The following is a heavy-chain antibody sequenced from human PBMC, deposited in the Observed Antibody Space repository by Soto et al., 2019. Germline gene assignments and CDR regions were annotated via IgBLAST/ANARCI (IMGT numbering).Heavy chain of an antibody. V-gene: IGHV4-34*01. D-gene: IGHD6-19*01. Sequence: SETLSLTCAVYGGSFSPYFWSWIRQPPGKGLEWIGEINHSGSTNYNPSLTRRATLSVDTSKNQVSLKLTSVTAADTAVYYCARLASGWQYYYFDFWGRGTLVTVSS. CDR2: INHSGST. J-gene: IGHJ2*01. CDR1: GGSFSPYF. CDR3: ARLASGWQYYYFDF.